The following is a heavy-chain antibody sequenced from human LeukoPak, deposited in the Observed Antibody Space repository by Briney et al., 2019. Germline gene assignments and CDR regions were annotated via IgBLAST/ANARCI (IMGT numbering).Heavy chain of an antibody. CDR1: GGTFSSYA. CDR2: IIPIFGMA. D-gene: IGHD2-2*01. Sequence: SVKVSCKASGGTFSSYAISWVRQAPGQGLEWMGRIIPIFGMANYAQKFQGRVTITADKSTSTAYMELSSLRSEDTAVYYCAREGYCSSTSCPFDYWGQGTLVTVSS. V-gene: IGHV1-69*04. CDR3: AREGYCSSTSCPFDY. J-gene: IGHJ4*02.